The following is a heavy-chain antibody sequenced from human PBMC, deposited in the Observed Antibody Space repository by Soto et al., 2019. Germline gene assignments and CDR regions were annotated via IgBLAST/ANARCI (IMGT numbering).Heavy chain of an antibody. D-gene: IGHD1-1*01. CDR3: AKDKRRPRSYYYYGMDV. J-gene: IGHJ6*02. Sequence: PGGSLRLSCAASGFTFSSYAMSWVRQAPGKGLEWVSAISGSGGSTYYADSVKGRFTISRDNSKNTLYLQMNSLRAEDTAVYYCAKDKRRPRSYYYYGMDVWGQGTTVTVSS. CDR1: GFTFSSYA. CDR2: ISGSGGST. V-gene: IGHV3-23*01.